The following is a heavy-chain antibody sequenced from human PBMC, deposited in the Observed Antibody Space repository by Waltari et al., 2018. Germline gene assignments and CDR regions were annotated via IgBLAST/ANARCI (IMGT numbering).Heavy chain of an antibody. D-gene: IGHD2-8*01. CDR1: DCSVSNTY. J-gene: IGHJ4*02. CDR2: IHDSGNA. CDR3: ACGFSNDGAYLFY. Sequence: EVRLVETGGGLIQPGGSMSITCAASDCSVSNTYLAWVRQAPGKGLECVSVIHDSGNAYYADSVKGRFTISRDNSKNTLFLQMNSLRVEDTAIYYCACGFSNDGAYLFYWGQGTLVTVSS. V-gene: IGHV3-53*02.